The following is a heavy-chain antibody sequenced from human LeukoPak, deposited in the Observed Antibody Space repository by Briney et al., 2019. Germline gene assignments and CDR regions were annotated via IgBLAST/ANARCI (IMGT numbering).Heavy chain of an antibody. V-gene: IGHV7-4-1*02. CDR1: GYTFTSYA. D-gene: IGHD2-21*01. CDR2: INSNTGDP. CDR3: ARQYCGDTTCRYRTYFDY. Sequence: ASVKVSCKASGYTFTSYAVNWVRQAPGQGLEWMGWINSNTGDPTYAQGFTGRLVFSLDTSLSTAYLQINSLKAEDTAVYYCARQYCGDTTCRYRTYFDYWGQGTLVTVSS. J-gene: IGHJ4*02.